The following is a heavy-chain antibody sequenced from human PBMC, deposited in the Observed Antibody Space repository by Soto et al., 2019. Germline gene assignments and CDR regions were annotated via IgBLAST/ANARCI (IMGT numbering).Heavy chain of an antibody. CDR2: IYPTGHT. J-gene: IGHJ4*02. CDR3: ARGANDIYGFPFDS. D-gene: IGHD3-10*01. Sequence: GGPLRLSFVASGFTDSSHYISWVRQTPGKGLEWVSLIYPTGHTFYADSVKGRFTISRDNSKNTLSLQMASLRADDSAVYFCARGANDIYGFPFDSWGQGARVTVSS. V-gene: IGHV3-53*01. CDR1: GFTDSSHY.